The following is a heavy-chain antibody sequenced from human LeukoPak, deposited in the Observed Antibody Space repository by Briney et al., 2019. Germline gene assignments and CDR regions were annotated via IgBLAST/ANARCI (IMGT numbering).Heavy chain of an antibody. CDR2: IYPGDSDT. J-gene: IGHJ4*02. CDR3: ARPAGIQLWPLDY. CDR1: GYSFTSYW. V-gene: IGHV5-51*01. Sequence: GESLQISCKGSGYSFTSYWIGWVRQMPGKGLEWMGIIYPGDSDTRYSPSFQCQVTISADKSISTAYLQWSSLKASDTAMYYCARPAGIQLWPLDYWGQGTLVTVSS. D-gene: IGHD5-18*01.